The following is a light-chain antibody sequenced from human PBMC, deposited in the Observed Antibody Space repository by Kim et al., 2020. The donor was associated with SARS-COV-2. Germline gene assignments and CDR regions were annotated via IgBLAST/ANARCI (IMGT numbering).Light chain of an antibody. CDR1: SLRSYS. V-gene: IGLV3-19*01. CDR2: GKN. CDR3: NSRDSSTNHLV. Sequence: WGQTVRITCQGDSLRSYSESWYQQKAGQAPVVVIYGKNNRLSGIPDRFSGSTSGNTASLTITGAQAEDEAVYYCNSRDSSTNHLVFGGGTKVTVL. J-gene: IGLJ2*01.